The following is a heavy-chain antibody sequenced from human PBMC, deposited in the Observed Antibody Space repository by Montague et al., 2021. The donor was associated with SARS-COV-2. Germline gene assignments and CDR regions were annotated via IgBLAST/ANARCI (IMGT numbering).Heavy chain of an antibody. CDR2: IKQDGSEK. CDR3: ARLGGSSWEIDY. Sequence: SLRLSCAASGFTFSSYWMSWVRQAPGKGLEWVANIKQDGSEKYYVDSVEGRFTISRDNAKNSLYLQMNSLRAEDTAVYYCARLGGSSWEIDYWGQGTLVTVSS. J-gene: IGHJ4*02. V-gene: IGHV3-7*01. D-gene: IGHD6-13*01. CDR1: GFTFSSYW.